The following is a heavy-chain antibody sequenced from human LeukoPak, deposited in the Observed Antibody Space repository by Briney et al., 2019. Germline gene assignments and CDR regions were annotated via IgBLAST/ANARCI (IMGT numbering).Heavy chain of an antibody. Sequence: PSETLSLTRAVYGGSFSGYYWSWIRQPPGKGLEWIGSIYHSGSTYYNPSLKSRVTISVDTSKNQFSLKLSSVTAADTAVYYCARGDYDFWRQRAFDIWGQGTMVTVSS. J-gene: IGHJ3*02. CDR1: GGSFSGYY. V-gene: IGHV4-34*01. CDR2: IYHSGST. CDR3: ARGDYDFWRQRAFDI. D-gene: IGHD3-3*01.